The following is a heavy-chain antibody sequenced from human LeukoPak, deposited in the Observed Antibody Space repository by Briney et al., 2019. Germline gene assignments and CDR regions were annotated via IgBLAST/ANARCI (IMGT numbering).Heavy chain of an antibody. CDR2: IIPIFGTA. CDR3: ARSPVVPAAPRWFDP. V-gene: IGHV1-69*01. D-gene: IGHD2-2*01. J-gene: IGHJ5*02. Sequence: ASVKVSCKASGGTFSSYAISWVRQAPGQGLEWMGGIIPIFGTANYAQKFQGRVTITADESTSTAYMELSSLRSEDTAVYYCARSPVVPAAPRWFDPWGQGTLVTVSS. CDR1: GGTFSSYA.